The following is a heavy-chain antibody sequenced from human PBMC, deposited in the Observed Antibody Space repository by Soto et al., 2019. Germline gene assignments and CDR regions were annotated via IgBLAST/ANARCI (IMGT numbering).Heavy chain of an antibody. CDR3: ARWDY. Sequence: EVQLLESGGGLVQPGGSLRLSCAASGFTFSSYAMHWVRQAPGKGLEWVSTTSNTYSTYYADSVKGRFTISRDHSMNTLFLQMNSLRAEDTAVYYCARWDYWGQGTLVTVSS. V-gene: IGHV3-23*01. CDR2: TSNTYST. CDR1: GFTFSSYA. J-gene: IGHJ4*02.